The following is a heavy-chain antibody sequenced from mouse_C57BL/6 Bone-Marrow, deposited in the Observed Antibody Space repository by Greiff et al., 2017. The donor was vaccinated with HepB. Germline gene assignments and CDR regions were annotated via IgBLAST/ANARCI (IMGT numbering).Heavy chain of an antibody. CDR2: IYPGSGST. CDR3: ARQGMITSWFAY. Sequence: QVQLQQPGAELVKPGASVKMSCKASGYTFTSYWITWVKQRPGQGLEWIGDIYPGSGSTNYNEKFKSKATLTVDTSSSTAYMQLSSLTSEDSAVYYCARQGMITSWFAYWGQGTLVTVSA. V-gene: IGHV1-55*01. J-gene: IGHJ3*01. CDR1: GYTFTSYW. D-gene: IGHD2-4*01.